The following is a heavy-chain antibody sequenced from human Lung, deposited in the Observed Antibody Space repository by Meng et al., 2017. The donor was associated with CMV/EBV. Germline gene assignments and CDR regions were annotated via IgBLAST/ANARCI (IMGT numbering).Heavy chain of an antibody. J-gene: IGHJ6*02. D-gene: IGHD3-3*01. Sequence: AXVXVSXXASGYTFTSYGISWVRQAPGQGLGWMGWISAYNGNTNYAQKLQGRVTMTTDTSTSTAYMELRSMRSDDTAVYYCARDFLREGDYYFWSSYYGKGGQYYYYYGMDVWGQGTXVTVSS. CDR1: GYTFTSYG. CDR3: ARDFLREGDYYFWSSYYGKGGQYYYYYGMDV. CDR2: ISAYNGNT. V-gene: IGHV1-18*01.